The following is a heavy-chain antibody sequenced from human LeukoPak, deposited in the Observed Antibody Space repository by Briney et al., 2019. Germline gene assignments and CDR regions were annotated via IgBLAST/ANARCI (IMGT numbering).Heavy chain of an antibody. CDR2: ISSSSSTI. CDR3: ARDNYYDSSGYYYVYYYYYGMDV. D-gene: IGHD3-22*01. J-gene: IGHJ6*02. CDR1: GFTFSSYS. V-gene: IGHV3-48*02. Sequence: GGSLRLSCAASGFTFSSYSMNWVRQAPGKGLEWVSYISSSSSTIYYADSVKGRCTISRDNAKNSLYLQMNSLRDEDTAVYYCARDNYYDSSGYYYVYYYYYGMDVWGQGTTVTVSS.